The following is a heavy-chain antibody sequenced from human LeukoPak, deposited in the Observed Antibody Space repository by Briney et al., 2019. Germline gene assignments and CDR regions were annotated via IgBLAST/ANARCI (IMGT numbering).Heavy chain of an antibody. V-gene: IGHV1-8*01. CDR3: ARVNCSSTSCRSKFLDY. D-gene: IGHD2-2*01. CDR2: MNPNSANT. CDR1: GYTFTNYD. Sequence: GASVKVSCKASGYTFTNYDINWVRQATGQGLEWMGWMNPNSANTGYAQKFQGRVTMTRNTSISTAYMELSSLRSGDTAVYYCARVNCSSTSCRSKFLDYWGQGTLDTVSS. J-gene: IGHJ4*02.